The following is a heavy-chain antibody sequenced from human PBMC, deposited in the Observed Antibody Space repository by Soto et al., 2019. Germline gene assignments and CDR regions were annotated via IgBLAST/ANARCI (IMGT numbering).Heavy chain of an antibody. V-gene: IGHV4-34*01. CDR2: INHSGST. CDR1: GWSFSGYY. D-gene: IGHD3-9*01. CDR3: ARIPTNILRYFDWADYYYGMDV. J-gene: IGHJ6*02. Sequence: SETLSLPCSVYGWSFSGYYWSWIRQPPGKGLEWIGEINHSGSTNYNPSLKSRVTISVDTSKNQFSLKLSSVTAADTAVYYCARIPTNILRYFDWADYYYGMDVWGQGTTVTVSS.